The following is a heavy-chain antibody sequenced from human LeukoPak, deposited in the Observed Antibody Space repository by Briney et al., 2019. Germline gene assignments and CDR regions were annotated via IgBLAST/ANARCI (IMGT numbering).Heavy chain of an antibody. D-gene: IGHD4-11*01. CDR3: ARGDGTTVTQIDY. J-gene: IGHJ4*02. CDR2: INHSGST. CDR1: GGSFSGYY. V-gene: IGHV4-34*01. Sequence: PSETLSLTCAVYGGSFSGYYWSWIRQPPGKGLEWIGEINHSGSTNYNPSLKSRVTISVDTSKNQFSLKLSSVTAADTAVYYCARGDGTTVTQIDYWGQGTLDTVSS.